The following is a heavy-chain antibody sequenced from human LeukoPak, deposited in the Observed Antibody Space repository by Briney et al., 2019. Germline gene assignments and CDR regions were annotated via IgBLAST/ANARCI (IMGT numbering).Heavy chain of an antibody. Sequence: GGSLRLSCAASGFTFSSYSMNWVRQAPGKGLEWVSYISSSGSTIYYADSVKGRFTISRDNAKNSLYLQMNSLRAEDTAVYYCARGPRRDGFDYWGQGTLVIVSS. V-gene: IGHV3-48*04. J-gene: IGHJ4*02. CDR3: ARGPRRDGFDY. CDR1: GFTFSSYS. CDR2: ISSSGSTI.